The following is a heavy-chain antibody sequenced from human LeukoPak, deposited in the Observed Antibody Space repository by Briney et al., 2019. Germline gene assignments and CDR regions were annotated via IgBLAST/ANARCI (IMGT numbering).Heavy chain of an antibody. CDR2: ISGSGGST. V-gene: IGHV3-23*01. CDR1: GFTFSSYA. D-gene: IGHD2-2*01. CDR3: AKPGESSTSCPPDFDY. Sequence: PGGSLRLSCAASGFTFSSYAMSWVRQAPGKGLEWVSAISGSGGSTYYADSVKGRFTISRDNSKNTLYLQMNSLRAEDTAVYYCAKPGESSTSCPPDFDYWGQGTLVTVSS. J-gene: IGHJ4*02.